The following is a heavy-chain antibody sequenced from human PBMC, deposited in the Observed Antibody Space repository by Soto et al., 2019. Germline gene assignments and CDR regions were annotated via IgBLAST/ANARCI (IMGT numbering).Heavy chain of an antibody. CDR1: GYSLSRLS. CDR3: ATDLLLHGMDI. CDR2: FDREVGEA. V-gene: IGHV1-24*01. Sequence: QVQLVQSGAEVKKPGASVKVSCKASGYSLSRLSVHWVRQAPEKGLEWMGVFDREVGEAIYAQKFQDRVTMTADTSTDTAYMDLNSLRSDDTAVYYCATDLLLHGMDIWGQGTTVTVSS. J-gene: IGHJ6*02.